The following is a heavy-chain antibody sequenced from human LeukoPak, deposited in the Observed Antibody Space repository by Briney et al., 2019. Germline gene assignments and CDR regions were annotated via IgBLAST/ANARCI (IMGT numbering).Heavy chain of an antibody. V-gene: IGHV1-58*01. CDR3: AARPRDYVTFDI. CDR2: IVVGSGDT. J-gene: IGHJ3*02. CDR1: GFTFSSST. Sequence: SVKVSCKTSGFTFSSSTVQWVRQARGQGLEWIGWIVVGSGDTNYAQKFRERVTITRDMSTSTAYMDLSSLGSEDTAVYYCAARPRDYVTFDIWGQGTMVTVSS. D-gene: IGHD3-16*01.